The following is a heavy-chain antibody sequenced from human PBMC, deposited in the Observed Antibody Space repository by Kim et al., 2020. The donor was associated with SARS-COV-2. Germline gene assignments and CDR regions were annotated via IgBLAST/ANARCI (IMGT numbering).Heavy chain of an antibody. CDR3: ARDSTDWYFDL. D-gene: IGHD4-17*01. Sequence: ISYADSLKGRFTLSRDNAKKSLFLHMNSLRAENTALYYCARDSTDWYFDLWGRGTLVTVSS. CDR2: I. J-gene: IGHJ2*01. V-gene: IGHV3-11*01.